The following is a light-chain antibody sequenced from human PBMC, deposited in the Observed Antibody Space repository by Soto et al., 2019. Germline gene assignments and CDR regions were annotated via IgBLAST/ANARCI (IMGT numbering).Light chain of an antibody. Sequence: EIVLTQSPATLSLSPGERATLSCRASQSVGSYLGWYQQKPGQAPMLLIYDESKRATGIPARFSGSGSGTDLTLTISSLEPEDLAGYYCQQRSAGPLTFGGGTKVSIE. CDR2: DES. V-gene: IGKV3-11*01. CDR3: QQRSAGPLT. J-gene: IGKJ4*01. CDR1: QSVGSY.